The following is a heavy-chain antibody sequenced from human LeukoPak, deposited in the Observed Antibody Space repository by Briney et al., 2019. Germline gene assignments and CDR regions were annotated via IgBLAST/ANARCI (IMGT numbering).Heavy chain of an antibody. J-gene: IGHJ4*02. V-gene: IGHV3-23*01. Sequence: GSLGLSCAASGFTLDNYSMTRGRQAPGRGVGVIFTISGSGYTTYYADSVKGRFTISRDNSKDTLSLQMNSLTAQDTAVYYCTRCPSSTSCYGILLDYWGQGTLVTVSS. D-gene: IGHD2-2*01. CDR1: GFTLDNYS. CDR3: TRCPSSTSCYGILLDY. CDR2: ISGSGYTT.